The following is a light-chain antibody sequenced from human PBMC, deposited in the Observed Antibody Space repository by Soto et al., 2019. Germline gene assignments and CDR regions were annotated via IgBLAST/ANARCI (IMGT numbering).Light chain of an antibody. CDR2: EVS. J-gene: IGLJ1*01. V-gene: IGLV2-14*01. CDR3: SSYTTSTTYV. Sequence: QSVLTQPASVSGSPGQSITVSCTGTSSDVGGYNSVSWYQHHQGKAPKLVIYEVSHRPSGISNRFSGSKSGNTASLTISGLQAEDEADYYCSSYTTSTTYVFGTGTKLTVL. CDR1: SSDVGGYNS.